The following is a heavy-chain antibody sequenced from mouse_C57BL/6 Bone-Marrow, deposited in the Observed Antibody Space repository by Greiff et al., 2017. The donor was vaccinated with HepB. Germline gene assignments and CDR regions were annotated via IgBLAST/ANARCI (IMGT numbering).Heavy chain of an antibody. CDR2: ISYDGSN. Sequence: EVKLQESGPGLVKPSQSLSLTCSVTGYSITSGYYWNWIRQFPGNKLEWMGYISYDGSNNYNPSLKNRISITRDTSKNQFFLKLNSVTTEDTATYYCASFYDCFYAMDYWGQGTSVTVSS. CDR3: ASFYDCFYAMDY. CDR1: GYSITSGYY. J-gene: IGHJ4*01. V-gene: IGHV3-6*01. D-gene: IGHD2-3*01.